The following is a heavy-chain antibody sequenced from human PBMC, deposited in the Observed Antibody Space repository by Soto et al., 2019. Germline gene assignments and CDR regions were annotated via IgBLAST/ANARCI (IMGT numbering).Heavy chain of an antibody. CDR3: ARDGGRAGNIDF. Sequence: TGGSLRLSCAASGFTFSGYNMDWVRQAPGKGLEWVSYIRGSGSVIYYADSVKGRFTISRDNAKNSLYLQMNSLTDEDTAVYYCARDGGRAGNIDFWGQGTLVTVSS. CDR1: GFTFSGYN. CDR2: IRGSGSVI. J-gene: IGHJ4*02. D-gene: IGHD3-16*01. V-gene: IGHV3-48*02.